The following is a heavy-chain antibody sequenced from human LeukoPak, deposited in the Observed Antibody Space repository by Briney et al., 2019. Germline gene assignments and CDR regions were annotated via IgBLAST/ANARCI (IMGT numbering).Heavy chain of an antibody. J-gene: IGHJ4*02. CDR2: INHSGST. CDR3: ARGGHVGQTRPFDY. D-gene: IGHD3-10*02. Sequence: SETLSLTCAVYGGSFSGYYWSWIRQPPGKGLEWIGEINHSGSTNYNPSLKSRVTISVGTSKNQFSLKLSSVTAADTAVYYCARGGHVGQTRPFDYWGQGTLVTVSS. V-gene: IGHV4-34*01. CDR1: GGSFSGYY.